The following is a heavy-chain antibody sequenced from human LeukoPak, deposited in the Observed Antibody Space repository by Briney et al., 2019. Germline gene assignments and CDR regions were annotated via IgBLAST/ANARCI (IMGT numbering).Heavy chain of an antibody. J-gene: IGHJ6*03. CDR2: INTNTGNP. V-gene: IGHV7-4-1*02. D-gene: IGHD5-18*01. Sequence: ASVKVSCKASGYTFTSYAMNWVRQAPGQGLEWMGWINTNTGNPTYAQGFTGRFAFSLDTSVSTEYLQISSLKAEDTAAYYCARDSQYSYGYYYYYYMDVWGKGTTVTVSS. CDR3: ARDSQYSYGYYYYYYMDV. CDR1: GYTFTSYA.